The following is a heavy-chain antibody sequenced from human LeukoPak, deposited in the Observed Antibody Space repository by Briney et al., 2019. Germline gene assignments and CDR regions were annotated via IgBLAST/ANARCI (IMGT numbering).Heavy chain of an antibody. Sequence: PSETLSLTCTVSGGSISSYYWSWTRQPPGKGLEWIGYIYYSGSTNYNPSLKSRVTISVDTSKNQFSLKLSSVTAADTAVYYCARGYYDSSGYSDWYFDLWGRGTLVTVSS. J-gene: IGHJ2*01. CDR1: GGSISSYY. CDR2: IYYSGST. D-gene: IGHD3-22*01. V-gene: IGHV4-59*13. CDR3: ARGYYDSSGYSDWYFDL.